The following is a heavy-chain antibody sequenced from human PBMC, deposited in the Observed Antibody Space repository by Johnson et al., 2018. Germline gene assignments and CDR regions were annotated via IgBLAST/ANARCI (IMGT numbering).Heavy chain of an antibody. Sequence: VQLVESGGGLVQPGGSLRLSCAASGFTVSGDYMNWVRQAPGKGLEWGSVSYSEGSTNYADSLKGRFTISRDISKHTLYLQMNSLRAEDTAVYFCARTSRGAFDIWGQGTMVSVSS. CDR2: SYSEGST. V-gene: IGHV3-66*02. J-gene: IGHJ3*02. D-gene: IGHD3-10*01. CDR1: GFTVSGDY. CDR3: ARTSRGAFDI.